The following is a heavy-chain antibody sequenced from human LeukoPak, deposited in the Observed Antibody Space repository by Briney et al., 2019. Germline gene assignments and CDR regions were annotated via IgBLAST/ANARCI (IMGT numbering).Heavy chain of an antibody. V-gene: IGHV3-21*01. CDR2: ISPSSSYI. Sequence: PGGSLRLSCAASGFTFSSYSMNWVRQAPGKGLEWVSSISPSSSYIYYADSVKGRFTVSRDNAKNSLYLQMKSLRAEDTAVYYCARDLERITLVRGVIPNWFDPWGQGTLVTVSS. J-gene: IGHJ5*02. CDR1: GFTFSSYS. CDR3: ARDLERITLVRGVIPNWFDP. D-gene: IGHD3-10*01.